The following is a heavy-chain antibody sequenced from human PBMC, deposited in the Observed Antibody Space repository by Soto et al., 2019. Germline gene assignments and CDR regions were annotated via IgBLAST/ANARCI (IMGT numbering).Heavy chain of an antibody. CDR1: GGSFSGYY. V-gene: IGHV4-34*01. D-gene: IGHD3-16*02. CDR3: AAGGGVIVIGY. CDR2: INHSGST. J-gene: IGHJ4*02. Sequence: QVQLQQWGAGLLKPSETLSLTCAVYGGSFSGYYWSWIRQPPGKGLEWIGEINHSGSTNYNPSLKRRVTISVDTSKNQFSLKLSSVTAADTAVYYCAAGGGVIVIGYWGQGTLVTVSS.